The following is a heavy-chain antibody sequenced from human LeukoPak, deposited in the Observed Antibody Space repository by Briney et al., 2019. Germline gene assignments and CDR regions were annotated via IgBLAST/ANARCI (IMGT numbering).Heavy chain of an antibody. CDR3: ATITVLRGVTIDY. V-gene: IGHV4-59*08. CDR1: GDSISTYY. D-gene: IGHD3-10*01. Sequence: SETLSLTCTVSGDSISTYYWSWIRQPPGKGREWIGYIYYSGSTNYNPSLKSRVTISVDTSKNQFSLKLSSVTAADTAVYYCATITVLRGVTIDYWGQGALVTVSA. J-gene: IGHJ4*02. CDR2: IYYSGST.